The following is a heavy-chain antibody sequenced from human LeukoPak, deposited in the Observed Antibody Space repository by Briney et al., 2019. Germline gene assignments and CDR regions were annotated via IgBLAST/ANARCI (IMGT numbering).Heavy chain of an antibody. J-gene: IGHJ5*02. V-gene: IGHV3-23*01. CDR2: ITGSSGTT. CDR1: GFTFSSYA. CDR3: ASVPAGDP. Sequence: GGSLRLSCAASGFTFSSYAMSWVRQAPGKGLEWVSGITGSSGTTYYADSVKGRFTISRDNSKNTLYLRMNSLRAEDTAVYYCASVPAGDPWGQGTLVTVSS. D-gene: IGHD2-2*01.